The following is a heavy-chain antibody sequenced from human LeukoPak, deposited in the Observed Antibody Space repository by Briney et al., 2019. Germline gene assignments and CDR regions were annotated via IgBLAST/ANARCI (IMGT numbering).Heavy chain of an antibody. Sequence: PSQTPSLTCTVSGGSISSGDYYWSWIRQPPGKGLEWIGYIYYSGSTYYNPSLKSRVTISVDTSKNQFSPKLSSVTAADTAVYYCARAVYSYGYGRNFDYWGQGTLVTVSS. CDR3: ARAVYSYGYGRNFDY. J-gene: IGHJ4*02. CDR1: GGSISSGDYY. D-gene: IGHD5-18*01. CDR2: IYYSGST. V-gene: IGHV4-30-4*01.